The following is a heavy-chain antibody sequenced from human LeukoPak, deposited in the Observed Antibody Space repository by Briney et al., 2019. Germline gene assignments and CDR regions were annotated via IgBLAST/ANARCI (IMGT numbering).Heavy chain of an antibody. CDR2: ISGGGDTT. CDR3: ANYQGRITIFGVVIQEGLMDV. CDR1: GFSFISYG. V-gene: IGHV3-23*01. J-gene: IGHJ6*04. D-gene: IGHD3-3*01. Sequence: HPGGSLRLSCAASGFSFISYGMGWVRQAPGKGLEWVSAISGGGDTTYYADSVKGRFTVSRDNSKNTLYLQMNSLRAEDTAVYYCANYQGRITIFGVVIQEGLMDVWGKGTTVTVSS.